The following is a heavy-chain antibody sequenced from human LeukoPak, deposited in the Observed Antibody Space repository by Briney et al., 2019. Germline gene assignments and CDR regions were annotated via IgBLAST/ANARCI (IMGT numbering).Heavy chain of an antibody. D-gene: IGHD3-16*02. Sequence: SEPLSLTCTVSGGSIGTYYWSWVRQSPGKGLEWIGYIYVTGNRYNPYLQSRVTISVDTSRNQFFLKMSSVTAADTAVYYCARHIGGGIEDMDVWGKGTKVTVSS. V-gene: IGHV4-59*08. J-gene: IGHJ6*03. CDR3: ARHIGGGIEDMDV. CDR2: IYVTGN. CDR1: GGSIGTYY.